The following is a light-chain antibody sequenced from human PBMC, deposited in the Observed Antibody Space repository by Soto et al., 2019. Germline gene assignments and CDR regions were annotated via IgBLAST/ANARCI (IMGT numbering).Light chain of an antibody. CDR3: QEYGSSIT. CDR1: QSVTSSY. Sequence: EIVFTQSPGTLSFSPGERTTRSCRASQSVTSSYLAWYQQKPGQAPRLLIYGAYRRATGIPDRFSGGGSGTDFTLTSNRLEPEDFAVYYCQEYGSSITFGQGTRLEIK. CDR2: GAY. J-gene: IGKJ5*01. V-gene: IGKV3-20*01.